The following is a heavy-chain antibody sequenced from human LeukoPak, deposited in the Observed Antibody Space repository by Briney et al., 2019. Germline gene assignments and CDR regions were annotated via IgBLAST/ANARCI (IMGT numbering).Heavy chain of an antibody. Sequence: GGSLRLSCAASGSTFSDYYMSWIRQAPGKGLEWVSYISSSGSTIYYADSVKGRFTISRDNAKNSLYLQMNSLRAEDTAVYYCARTYYDILTGYQGAIDYWGQGTLVTVSS. CDR3: ARTYYDILTGYQGAIDY. CDR1: GSTFSDYY. CDR2: ISSSGSTI. J-gene: IGHJ4*02. D-gene: IGHD3-9*01. V-gene: IGHV3-11*01.